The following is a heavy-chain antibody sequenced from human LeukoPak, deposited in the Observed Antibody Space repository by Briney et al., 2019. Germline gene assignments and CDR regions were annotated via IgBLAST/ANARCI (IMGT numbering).Heavy chain of an antibody. D-gene: IGHD6-19*01. J-gene: IGHJ4*02. V-gene: IGHV6-1*01. CDR2: TYFRSKWYN. Sequence: SQTLSLTCAISGDSVSTNSAAWNWIRQSPSRGLEWLGRTYFRSKWYNDYAVSVKSRITINPDTSRNQFSLHLNFVTPEDTAVYYCARGAVAHYYSWGQGTLVTVSS. CDR3: ARGAVAHYYS. CDR1: GDSVSTNSAA.